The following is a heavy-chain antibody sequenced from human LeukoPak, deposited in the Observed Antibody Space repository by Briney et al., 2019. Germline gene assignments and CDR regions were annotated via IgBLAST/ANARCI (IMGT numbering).Heavy chain of an antibody. D-gene: IGHD3-10*01. CDR3: ASVYGSGSYYNFNDY. CDR2: IYYSGST. CDR1: GGSISSYY. V-gene: IGHV4-59*08. Sequence: SETLSLTCTVSGGSISSYYWSRIRQPPGKGLEWIGYIYYSGSTNYNPSLKSRVTISVDTSKNQFSLKLSSVTAADTAVYYCASVYGSGSYYNFNDYWGQGTLVTVSS. J-gene: IGHJ4*02.